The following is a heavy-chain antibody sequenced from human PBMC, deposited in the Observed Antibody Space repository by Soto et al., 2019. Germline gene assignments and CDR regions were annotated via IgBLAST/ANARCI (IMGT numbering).Heavy chain of an antibody. J-gene: IGHJ4*02. Sequence: QVQLVQSGAEVREPGASVKVSCKASGYSFTSLDINWVRQTAGQGLEWMGWMQPSTGRTGYAQKFQGRVTMTRDTSINTSYVELTTLTSDDTAFYYCARGVRARGDYWGQGTLVTVSS. CDR1: GYSFTSLD. CDR2: MQPSTGRT. CDR3: ARGVRARGDY. V-gene: IGHV1-8*01.